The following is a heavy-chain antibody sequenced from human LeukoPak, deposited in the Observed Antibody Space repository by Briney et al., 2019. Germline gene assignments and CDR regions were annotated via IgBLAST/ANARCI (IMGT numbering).Heavy chain of an antibody. CDR1: GFTFSSYA. Sequence: PGGSQRLSCGASGFTFSSYAMSWVRQAPGRGLEWVSAISGSGGNTYYADSVKGRFTISRDNSKNTLYLQMNSLRAEDTAVYYCARAHYDFWSGSYFDYWGQGTLVTVSS. V-gene: IGHV3-23*01. CDR3: ARAHYDFWSGSYFDY. CDR2: ISGSGGNT. J-gene: IGHJ4*02. D-gene: IGHD3-3*01.